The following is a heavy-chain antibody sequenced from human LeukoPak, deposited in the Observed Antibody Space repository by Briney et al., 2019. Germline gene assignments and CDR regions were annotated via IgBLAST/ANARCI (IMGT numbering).Heavy chain of an antibody. V-gene: IGHV3-23*01. CDR2: ISGSGGST. D-gene: IGHD2-15*01. CDR3: AKWREAALGCCSGGSCPLTD. J-gene: IGHJ4*02. CDR1: GXTFSSYA. Sequence: GGSLRLSCAASGXTFSSYAVSWVRQAPGKGLEWVSAISGSGGSTYYADSVKGRFTISRDNSKNTLYLQMNSLRVEDTAVYYCAKWREAALGCCSGGSCPLTDWGQGTLVTVSS.